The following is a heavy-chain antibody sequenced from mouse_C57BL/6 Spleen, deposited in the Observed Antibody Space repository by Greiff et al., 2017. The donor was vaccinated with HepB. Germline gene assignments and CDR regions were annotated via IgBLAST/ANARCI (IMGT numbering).Heavy chain of an antibody. Sequence: VQLKQSGAELVRPGASVKLSCTASGFNIKDYYMHWVKQRPEQGLEWIGRIDPEDGDTEYAPKFQGKATMTADTSSNTAYLQLSSLTSEDTAVYYCTTRRGYDGPWFAYWGQGTLVTVSA. CDR1: GFNIKDYY. J-gene: IGHJ3*01. D-gene: IGHD2-2*01. V-gene: IGHV14-1*01. CDR3: TTRRGYDGPWFAY. CDR2: IDPEDGDT.